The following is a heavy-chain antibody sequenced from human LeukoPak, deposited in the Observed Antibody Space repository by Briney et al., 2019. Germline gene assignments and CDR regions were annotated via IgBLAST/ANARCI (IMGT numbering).Heavy chain of an antibody. J-gene: IGHJ3*02. CDR2: ISSSSSYI. Sequence: GGSLRLSCTASGFTFGDYAMSWVRQAPGKGLEWVSSISSSSSYIYYADSVKGRFTISRDNAKNSLYLQMNSLRAEDTAVYYCARCWYGDDAFDIWGQGTMVTVSS. D-gene: IGHD3-10*01. V-gene: IGHV3-21*01. CDR3: ARCWYGDDAFDI. CDR1: GFTFGDYA.